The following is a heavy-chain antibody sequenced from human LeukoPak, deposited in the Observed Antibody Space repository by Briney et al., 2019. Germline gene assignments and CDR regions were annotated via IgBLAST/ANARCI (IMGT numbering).Heavy chain of an antibody. Sequence: SETLSLTCAVSGGSFSGYYWSWIRQPPGKGLEWTGEINHSGSTNYNPSLKSRVTMSVDTSKNQFSLKLSSVTAADTAVYYCARATVDSSGYYYVFHFDYWGQGTLVTVSS. CDR2: INHSGST. J-gene: IGHJ4*02. D-gene: IGHD3-22*01. V-gene: IGHV4-34*01. CDR1: GGSFSGYY. CDR3: ARATVDSSGYYYVFHFDY.